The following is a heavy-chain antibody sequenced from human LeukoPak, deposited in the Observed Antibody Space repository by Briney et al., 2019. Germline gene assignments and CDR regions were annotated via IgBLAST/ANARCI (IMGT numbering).Heavy chain of an antibody. Sequence: GSSVKVSCKASGGTFSSYAISWVRQAPGQGLEWMGGIIPIFGTANYARKFQGRVTITTDESTSTAYMELSSLRSEDTAVYYCARDGDCSGGSCYGWFDPWGQGTLVTVSS. CDR3: ARDGDCSGGSCYGWFDP. CDR2: IIPIFGTA. V-gene: IGHV1-69*05. CDR1: GGTFSSYA. J-gene: IGHJ5*02. D-gene: IGHD2-15*01.